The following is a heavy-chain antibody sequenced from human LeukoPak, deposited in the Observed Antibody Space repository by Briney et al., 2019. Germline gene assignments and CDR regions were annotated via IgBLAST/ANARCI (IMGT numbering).Heavy chain of an antibody. CDR1: GFTVSSNY. Sequence: PGGSLRLSCAASGFTVSSNYMSWVRQAPGKGLEWVSVIYSGGNTYYADSVKGRFTISRDNSKNTLVLQINSLRAEDTAVYYCARGRGGDRSGSYYFDYWGQGTLVTVSS. CDR2: IYSGGNT. CDR3: ARGRGGDRSGSYYFDY. V-gene: IGHV3-53*01. D-gene: IGHD3-22*01. J-gene: IGHJ4*02.